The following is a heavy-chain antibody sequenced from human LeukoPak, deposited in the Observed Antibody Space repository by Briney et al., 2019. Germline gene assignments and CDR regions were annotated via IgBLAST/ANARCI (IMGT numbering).Heavy chain of an antibody. V-gene: IGHV3-21*01. D-gene: IGHD2-15*01. CDR1: GFTFSNND. Sequence: GGSLRLSCAASGFTFSNNDMHWVRQAPGKGLEWVSSISSSSSYIYYADSVKGRFTISRDNAKNSLYLQMNSLRAEDTAVYYCARGVYCSGGSCYGYFDLWGRGTLVTVSS. J-gene: IGHJ2*01. CDR3: ARGVYCSGGSCYGYFDL. CDR2: ISSSSSYI.